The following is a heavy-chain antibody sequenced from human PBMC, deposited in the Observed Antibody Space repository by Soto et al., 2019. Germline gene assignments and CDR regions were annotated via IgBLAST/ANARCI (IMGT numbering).Heavy chain of an antibody. Sequence: SETLSLTCTVSGGSVSGTSYYWTWIRQPPGKGLEWIGYIYYTGGTNYSPSLKSRVTISVDTSKNQFSLNLSSVTAADTAVYYCARDLRLPVDLGGYYYYGMDVWGQGTTVTVSS. V-gene: IGHV4-61*01. J-gene: IGHJ6*02. CDR2: IYYTGGT. D-gene: IGHD3-16*01. CDR3: ARDLRLPVDLGGYYYYGMDV. CDR1: GGSVSGTSYY.